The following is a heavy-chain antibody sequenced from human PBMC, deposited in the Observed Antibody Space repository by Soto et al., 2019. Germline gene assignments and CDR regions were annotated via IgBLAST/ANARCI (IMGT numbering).Heavy chain of an antibody. CDR2: INGDGSTT. Sequence: GGSLRLSCAASGFTFSNWWMHWVRQTPGRGLVWVSHINGDGSTTNYADSVKGRFTISRDNAKNTLYLQTNSLRVEDTGVYYCARGYISGTPNYWGQGTLVTVSS. D-gene: IGHD6-19*01. CDR3: ARGYISGTPNY. CDR1: GFTFSNWW. J-gene: IGHJ4*02. V-gene: IGHV3-74*01.